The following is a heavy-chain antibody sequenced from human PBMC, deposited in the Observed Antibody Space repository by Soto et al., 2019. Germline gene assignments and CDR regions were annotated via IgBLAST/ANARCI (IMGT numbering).Heavy chain of an antibody. Sequence: QVQLVQSGAEVKKPGSSVKVSCKASGGTFRNLAINWVRQAPGQGLEWMGGFIPIIGGGINAQKFQSRVTMTSDESTSTAYMELSSLKSEDTAMYFCARRSVSHSNAFDFWGQGTMVTVSS. CDR2: FIPIIGGG. CDR1: GGTFRNLA. J-gene: IGHJ3*01. D-gene: IGHD2-15*01. CDR3: ARRSVSHSNAFDF. V-gene: IGHV1-69*01.